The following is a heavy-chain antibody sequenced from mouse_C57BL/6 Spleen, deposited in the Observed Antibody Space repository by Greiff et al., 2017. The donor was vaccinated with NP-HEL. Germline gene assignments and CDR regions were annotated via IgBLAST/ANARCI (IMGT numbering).Heavy chain of an antibody. J-gene: IGHJ4*01. V-gene: IGHV5-17*01. D-gene: IGHD1-1*01. CDR1: GFTFSDYG. Sequence: EVKLQESGGGLVKPGGSLKLSCAASGFTFSDYGMHWVRQAPEKGLEWVAYISSGSSTIYFADTVKGRFPIHRDNAKNTLFLQMTRRRSEDTAMYYWAKGGSSYVGYAMDYWGQGTSVTVSS. CDR3: AKGGSSYVGYAMDY. CDR2: ISSGSSTI.